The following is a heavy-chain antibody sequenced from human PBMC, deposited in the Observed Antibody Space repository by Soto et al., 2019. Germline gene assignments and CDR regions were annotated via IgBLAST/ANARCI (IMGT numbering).Heavy chain of an antibody. CDR1: GFSFDDYA. Sequence: DVQLVESGGGLLQPGRSLRLSCAASGFSFDDYAMHWVRQAPGKGLEWVSGISWNSGNIGYADSVKGRFTIFRDNAKNSLYLQMNSLRAEDTALYYCAILDKGGMDVWGQGTTVTVSS. CDR3: AILDKGGMDV. CDR2: ISWNSGNI. J-gene: IGHJ6*02. D-gene: IGHD2-2*03. V-gene: IGHV3-9*01.